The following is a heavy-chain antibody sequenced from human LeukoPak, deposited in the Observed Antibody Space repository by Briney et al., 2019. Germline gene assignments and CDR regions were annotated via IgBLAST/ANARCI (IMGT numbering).Heavy chain of an antibody. D-gene: IGHD3-10*01. J-gene: IGHJ6*03. CDR3: ARAPPQGFGEYKFYYYYYYMDV. CDR2: ISSSSSTI. V-gene: IGHV3-48*01. Sequence: PGGSLRLSCAASGFIFSSYAMHWVRQAPGKGLEWVSYISSSSSTIYYADSVKGRFTISRDNAKNSLYLQMNSLRAEDTAVYYCARAPPQGFGEYKFYYYYYYMDVWGKGTTVTVSS. CDR1: GFIFSSYA.